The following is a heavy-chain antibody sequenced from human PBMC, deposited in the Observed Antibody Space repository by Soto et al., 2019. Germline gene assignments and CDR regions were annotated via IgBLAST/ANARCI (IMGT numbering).Heavy chain of an antibody. CDR1: GGSISSGDYY. CDR3: ARVEGGCSGDSCYSFDY. CDR2: IYYSGST. Sequence: SETLSLTCTVSGGSISSGDYYWSWIRQPPGKGLEWIGYIYYSGSTYYNPSLKSRVTISVDTSKNQFSLKLSSVTAADTAVYYCARVEGGCSGDSCYSFDYWGQGTLVTVSS. V-gene: IGHV4-30-4*01. J-gene: IGHJ4*02. D-gene: IGHD2-15*01.